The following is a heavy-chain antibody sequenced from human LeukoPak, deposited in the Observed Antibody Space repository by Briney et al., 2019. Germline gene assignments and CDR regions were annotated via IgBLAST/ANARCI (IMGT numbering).Heavy chain of an antibody. CDR2: ISGSGGST. J-gene: IGHJ4*02. CDR3: AREAVAGTLDY. V-gene: IGHV3-23*01. CDR1: GFTFRDYS. Sequence: GSLRLSCAASGFTFRDYSMNWVRQAPGKGLEWVSAISGSGGSTYYADSVKGRFTISRDNSKNTLYLQMNSLTAADTAVYYCAREAVAGTLDYWGQGTLVTVSS. D-gene: IGHD6-19*01.